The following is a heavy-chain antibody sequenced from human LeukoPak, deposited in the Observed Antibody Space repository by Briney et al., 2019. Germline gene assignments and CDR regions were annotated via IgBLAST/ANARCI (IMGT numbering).Heavy chain of an antibody. D-gene: IGHD3-9*01. J-gene: IGHJ4*02. CDR3: ARDRDWSFDY. Sequence: GGSLRPSCAASGFSFSEYSMNWVRQAPGKGLEWVSNIRGSSSAMNYADSVKGRFTISRDNAKNSLYLEMSSLRAEDTAVYYCARDRDWSFDYWGQGTLVTVSS. V-gene: IGHV3-48*04. CDR2: IRGSSSAM. CDR1: GFSFSEYS.